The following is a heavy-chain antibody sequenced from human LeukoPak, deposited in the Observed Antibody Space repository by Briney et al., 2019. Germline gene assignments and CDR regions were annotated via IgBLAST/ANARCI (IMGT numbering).Heavy chain of an antibody. CDR3: AKDPRNRIGAYYYYMDV. CDR2: ISGSGGGT. CDR1: DSGFTFSSYA. J-gene: IGHJ6*03. Sequence: PGGSLRLSCAASDSGFTFSSYAMSWVRQAPGKGLEWVSGISGSGGGTYYADSVKGRFTISRDNSKNTLYLQMNSLRAEDTAVHYCAKDPRNRIGAYYYYMDVWGKGTTVTVSS. V-gene: IGHV3-23*01. D-gene: IGHD1-14*01.